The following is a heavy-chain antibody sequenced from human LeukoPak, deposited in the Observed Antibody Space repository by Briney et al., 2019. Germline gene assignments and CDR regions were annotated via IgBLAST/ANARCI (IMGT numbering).Heavy chain of an antibody. CDR3: ARDPIYGGNPGDDY. V-gene: IGHV1-69*13. CDR1: GGTFSSYA. Sequence: AASVKVSCKASGGTFSSYAISWVRQAPGQGLEWMGGIIPIFGTANYAQKFQGRVTITADESTSTAYMELSSLRSEDTAVYYCARDPIYGGNPGDDYWGQGTLVTVSS. D-gene: IGHD4-23*01. CDR2: IIPIFGTA. J-gene: IGHJ4*02.